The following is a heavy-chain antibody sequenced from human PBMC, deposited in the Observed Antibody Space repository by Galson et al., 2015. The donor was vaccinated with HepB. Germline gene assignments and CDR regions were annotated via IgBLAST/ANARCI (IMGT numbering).Heavy chain of an antibody. CDR1: GFTFDDYA. CDR2: ISWDGGST. V-gene: IGHV3-43D*04. Sequence: SLRLSCAASGFTFDDYAMHWVRQAPGKGLEWVSLISWDGGSTYYADSVKGRFTISRDNSKNSLYLQMNSLRAEDTALYYCAKDRDERSGWYGDFDYWGQGTLVTVSS. J-gene: IGHJ4*02. D-gene: IGHD6-19*01. CDR3: AKDRDERSGWYGDFDY.